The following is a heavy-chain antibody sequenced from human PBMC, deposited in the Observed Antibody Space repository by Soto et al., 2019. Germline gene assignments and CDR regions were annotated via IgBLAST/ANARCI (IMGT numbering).Heavy chain of an antibody. D-gene: IGHD3-3*01. CDR2: INAGNGNT. Sequence: ASVKVSCKASGYTFTSYAMHWVRQAPGQRLEWMGWINAGNGNTKYSQKFQGRVTITRDTSASTAYMELSSLRSEDTAVYYCARDLFWRGYLHYYYYMYVWSKGTTVTVSS. V-gene: IGHV1-3*01. CDR3: ARDLFWRGYLHYYYYMYV. CDR1: GYTFTSYA. J-gene: IGHJ6*03.